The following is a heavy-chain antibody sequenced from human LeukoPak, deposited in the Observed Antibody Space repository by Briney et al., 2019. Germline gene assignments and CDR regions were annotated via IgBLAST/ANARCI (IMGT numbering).Heavy chain of an antibody. CDR1: GYTFTRDG. V-gene: IGHV1-18*04. CDR3: ARDFGGSSGYEGGNYLDY. Sequence: GSSVKGSCTTSGYTFTRDGLSWVRQAPGQGLEWMGWSSPYTGNKNYAQKHQARDTKTTDTSTSTAYMERRSLRSDDTAVYYCARDFGGSSGYEGGNYLDYCGQGTLVTVSS. CDR2: SSPYTGNK. J-gene: IGHJ4*02. D-gene: IGHD6-13*01.